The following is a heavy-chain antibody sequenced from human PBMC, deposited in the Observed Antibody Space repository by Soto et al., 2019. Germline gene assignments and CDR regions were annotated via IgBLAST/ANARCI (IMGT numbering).Heavy chain of an antibody. CDR1: GCSISNYY. V-gene: IGHV4-59*01. J-gene: IGHJ4*02. D-gene: IGHD5-18*01. Sequence: QVQLQESGPELVKPSETLSLTCTVSGCSISNYYWSWIRQPPGKGLEWIGYIYSSGSTNYNPSLKSRGTISADTSKNQVALKLTSVTAADTAVYYCARDHPHIYGIYYFDYWGQGTLVTVSS. CDR2: IYSSGST. CDR3: ARDHPHIYGIYYFDY.